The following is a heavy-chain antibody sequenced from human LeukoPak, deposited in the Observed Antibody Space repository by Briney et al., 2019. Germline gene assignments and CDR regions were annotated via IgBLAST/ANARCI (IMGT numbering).Heavy chain of an antibody. D-gene: IGHD3-22*01. J-gene: IGHJ4*02. Sequence: SETLSLTCAVYGGSFSGYYWSWIRQPPGKGLEWIGEINHSGSTNYNPSLKSRVTISVDTSKNQFSLKLSSVTAADTAVYYCARGLARTYYYDSSRFDYWGQGTLVTVSS. CDR1: GGSFSGYY. CDR2: INHSGST. V-gene: IGHV4-34*01. CDR3: ARGLARTYYYDSSRFDY.